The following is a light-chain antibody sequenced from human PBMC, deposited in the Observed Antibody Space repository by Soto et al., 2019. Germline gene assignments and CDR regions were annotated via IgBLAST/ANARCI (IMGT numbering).Light chain of an antibody. CDR3: QQSGSSPRT. J-gene: IGKJ5*01. V-gene: IGKV3-20*01. CDR2: DAS. Sequence: DILLTPSPATRSFSKGDRDTLPCRASQSVSSSFLAWYQQKVGQAPRLLIYDASSRATGIPDRFSGSGSGTDFTLTISRLEPEDFAVYYCQQSGSSPRTFGQGTRLEIK. CDR1: QSVSSSF.